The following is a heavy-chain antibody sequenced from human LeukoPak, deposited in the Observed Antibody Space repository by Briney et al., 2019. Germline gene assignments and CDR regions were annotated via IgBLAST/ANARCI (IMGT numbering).Heavy chain of an antibody. CDR3: ARGRADYGDYLYYFDY. CDR2: VYYSGST. J-gene: IGHJ4*02. Sequence: SETLSLTCTVSGGSISSYYWSWIRQPPGKGLEWIGYVYYSGSTNYNPSLKSRVTISVDTSKNQFSLKLSSVTAADTAVYYCARGRADYGDYLYYFDYWGQGTLVTVSS. CDR1: GGSISSYY. V-gene: IGHV4-59*12. D-gene: IGHD4-17*01.